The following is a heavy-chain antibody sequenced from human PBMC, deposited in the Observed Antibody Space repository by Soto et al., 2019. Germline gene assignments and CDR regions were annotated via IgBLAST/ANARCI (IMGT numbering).Heavy chain of an antibody. V-gene: IGHV3-48*02. Sequence: EVQLVESGGGLVQPGGSLRLSFAASGFTFSGYRMNWVRQAPGKGLEGVSYIISSSSTIYYADSVKGRFTISRDNAKNSLYLQMNSLRDEDTAVYYCAGGVGATTAYYYYGMDVWGQGTTVTVSS. CDR1: GFTFSGYR. J-gene: IGHJ6*02. CDR3: AGGVGATTAYYYYGMDV. D-gene: IGHD1-26*01. CDR2: IISSSSTI.